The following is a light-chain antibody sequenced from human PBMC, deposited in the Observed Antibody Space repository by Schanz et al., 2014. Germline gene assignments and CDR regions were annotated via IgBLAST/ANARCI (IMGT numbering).Light chain of an antibody. J-gene: IGLJ2*01. CDR2: DVS. CDR3: SSYTSSSTVV. V-gene: IGLV2-14*02. Sequence: QSALTQPASVSGSPGQSITISCTGSSSDVGGYNFVSWYQHHPGQAPKLLIYDVSKRPSGVYTRFSGSKSGNTASLTISGLQAEDEADYYCSSYTSSSTVVFGGGTKLTVL. CDR1: SSDVGGYNF.